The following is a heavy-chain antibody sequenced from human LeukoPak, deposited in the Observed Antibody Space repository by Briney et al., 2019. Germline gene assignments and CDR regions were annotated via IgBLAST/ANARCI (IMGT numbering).Heavy chain of an antibody. CDR2: IWYDGSNK. J-gene: IGHJ6*03. CDR1: GFTFSSYG. V-gene: IGHV3-30*02. D-gene: IGHD3-3*01. Sequence: GGSLRLSCAASGFTFSSYGMHWVRQAPGKGLEWVAVIWYDGSNKYYADSVKGRFTISRDNSKNTLYLQMNSLRAEDTAVYYCAKGGYDFWSGYLYYYYYYYMDVWGKGTTVTVSS. CDR3: AKGGYDFWSGYLYYYYYYYMDV.